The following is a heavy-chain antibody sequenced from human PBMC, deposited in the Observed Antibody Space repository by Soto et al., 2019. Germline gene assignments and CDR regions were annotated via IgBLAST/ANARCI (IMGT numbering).Heavy chain of an antibody. CDR2: IWYDGSNK. V-gene: IGHV3-33*08. CDR1: GFTFSSYA. CDR3: ARAMPPPYYDYVWGSYRSAFDY. J-gene: IGHJ4*02. Sequence: GSLRLSCAASGFTFSSYAMHWVRQAPGKGLEWVAVIWYDGSNKYYADSVKGRFTISRDNSKNTLYLQMNSLRAEDTAVYYCARAMPPPYYDYVWGSYRSAFDYWGQGTLVTVSS. D-gene: IGHD3-16*02.